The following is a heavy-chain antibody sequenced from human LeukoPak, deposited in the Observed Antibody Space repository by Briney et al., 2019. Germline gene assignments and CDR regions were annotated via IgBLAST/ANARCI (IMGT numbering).Heavy chain of an antibody. CDR2: IYTSGST. D-gene: IGHD4-23*01. CDR1: GGSISSYY. CDR3: ARAITTVVNYYYMDV. J-gene: IGHJ6*03. Sequence: SETLSLTCTVSGGSISSYYWSWIRQPAGKGLEWIGRIYTSGSTNYNPSLKSRVTMSVDTSKNQFSLKLSSVTAADTAVYYCARAITTVVNYYYMDVWGKGTTVTISS. V-gene: IGHV4-4*07.